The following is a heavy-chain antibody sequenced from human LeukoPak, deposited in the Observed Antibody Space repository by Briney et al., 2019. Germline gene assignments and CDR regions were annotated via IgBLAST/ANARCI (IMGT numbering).Heavy chain of an antibody. Sequence: ASVTVSFTASGYTFTGYYMHWVRQAPGQGLEWMGRINPNSGGTIYAQKFQGRVTMTGDTSISTAYMELSRLTSDDTAVYYCARVATIPDWGQGTLVTVSS. D-gene: IGHD5-12*01. V-gene: IGHV1-2*06. CDR2: INPNSGGT. CDR1: GYTFTGYY. J-gene: IGHJ4*02. CDR3: ARVATIPD.